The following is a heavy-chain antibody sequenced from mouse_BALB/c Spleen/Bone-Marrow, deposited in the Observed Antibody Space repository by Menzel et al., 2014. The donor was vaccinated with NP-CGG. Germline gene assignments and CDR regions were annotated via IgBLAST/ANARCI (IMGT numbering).Heavy chain of an antibody. CDR1: GFNIKDTY. J-gene: IGHJ4*01. CDR3: GRYRYYGSSYAMAY. CDR2: IDPAIINT. Sequence: EVQLPQFGAELVKPGASVKLSCTASGFNIKDTYMYWVKQRPKQGLEWIGRIDPAIINTKYDPKFQGKATITADTSSNTAYLQLSSLTSEVTAVYYCGRYRYYGSSYAMAYWGQGTSVTVSS. V-gene: IGHV14-3*02. D-gene: IGHD1-1*01.